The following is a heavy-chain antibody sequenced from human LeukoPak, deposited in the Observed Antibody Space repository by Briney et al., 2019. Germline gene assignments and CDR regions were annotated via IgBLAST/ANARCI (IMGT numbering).Heavy chain of an antibody. CDR2: IKSKRDGGTT. J-gene: IGHJ4*02. CDR1: GFTFTKAW. CDR3: TANDYGDDFDY. D-gene: IGHD4-17*01. V-gene: IGHV3-15*01. Sequence: GGSLRLSCAASGFTFTKAWMSWVRQAPGKGLEWIGRIKSKRDGGTTDYAAPVKGRFTISRDDSKNTLYLQMNSLKTEDTAVYYCTANDYGDDFDYWGQGTLVTVSS.